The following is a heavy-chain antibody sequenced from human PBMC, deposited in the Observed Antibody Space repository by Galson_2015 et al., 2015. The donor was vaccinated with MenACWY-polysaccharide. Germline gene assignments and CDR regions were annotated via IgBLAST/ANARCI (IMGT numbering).Heavy chain of an antibody. D-gene: IGHD7-27*01. J-gene: IGHJ4*02. Sequence: SLRLSCAASGFTFTSYAMSWVRQAPGKGLEWVGFIRSKTYGGTTEYAASVEGRFTISRDDSKSIAYLQMNSLKTEDTAVYYCTRDPLGDYWGQGTLVTVSS. CDR2: IRSKTYGGTT. CDR3: TRDPLGDY. CDR1: GFTFTSYA. V-gene: IGHV3-49*04.